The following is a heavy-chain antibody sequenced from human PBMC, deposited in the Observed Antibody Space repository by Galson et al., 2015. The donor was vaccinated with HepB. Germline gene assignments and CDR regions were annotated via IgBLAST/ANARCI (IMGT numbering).Heavy chain of an antibody. D-gene: IGHD6-19*01. CDR1: GFTFDDYA. J-gene: IGHJ6*02. CDR2: ISWNSGSI. CDR3: AKDISSGWYPEVHYSYAMDV. Sequence: SLRLSCAASGFTFDDYAMHWVRQAPGKGLEWVSGISWNSGSIGYADSVKGRFNVSRDNAKNSLYLQMNSLRAEDTALYYCAKDISSGWYPEVHYSYAMDVWGQGTTVTVSS. V-gene: IGHV3-9*01.